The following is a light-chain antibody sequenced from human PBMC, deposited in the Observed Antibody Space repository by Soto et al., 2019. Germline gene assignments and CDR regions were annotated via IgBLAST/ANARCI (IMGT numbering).Light chain of an antibody. CDR3: QQRSHSLT. CDR2: DAS. J-gene: IGKJ4*01. Sequence: EIVLTQSPATLSLSPGERATLSCRASQSVSSYLAWYQQKPGQAPRLLIYDASNRATGIPARFSGSGSGTDFTLTISRLEPEDFAVYYCQQRSHSLTFGGGTKVEIK. V-gene: IGKV3-11*01. CDR1: QSVSSY.